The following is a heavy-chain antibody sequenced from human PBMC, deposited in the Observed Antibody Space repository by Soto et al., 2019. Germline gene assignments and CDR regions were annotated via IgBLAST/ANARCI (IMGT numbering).Heavy chain of an antibody. Sequence: SETLSLTCAVSGGSINSSNCWSRVRQPPGKGLEWIGEIYHSGSTNYNPSLKSRVTISVDKSKNQFSLKLSSVTAADTAVYYCARAPMGGSSWPFDYWAQGTLVTVS. D-gene: IGHD6-13*01. CDR2: IYHSGST. CDR3: ARAPMGGSSWPFDY. V-gene: IGHV4-4*02. CDR1: GGSINSSNC. J-gene: IGHJ4*02.